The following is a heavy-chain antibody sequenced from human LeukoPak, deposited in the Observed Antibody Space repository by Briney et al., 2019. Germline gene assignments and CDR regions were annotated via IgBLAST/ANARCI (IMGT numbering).Heavy chain of an antibody. CDR2: IYHSGST. CDR1: GGSIKSNNW. V-gene: IGHV4-4*02. D-gene: IGHD6-19*01. CDR3: AREYSIAVAGGGFDY. J-gene: IGHJ4*02. Sequence: SETLSLTCAVSGGSIKSNNWWSWVRQPPGKGLEWIGEIYHSGSTNYNPSLESRVTVSVDKSKNQFSLDLSSVTAADTAVYYCAREYSIAVAGGGFDYWGQGTLVTVSS.